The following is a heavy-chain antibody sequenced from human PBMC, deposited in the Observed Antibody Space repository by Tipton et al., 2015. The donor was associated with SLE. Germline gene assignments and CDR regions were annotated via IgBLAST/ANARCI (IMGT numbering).Heavy chain of an antibody. CDR3: AKDLVTFGGVIVMGDAFDI. CDR1: GFTFSSYA. D-gene: IGHD3-16*02. Sequence: SLRLSCSASGFTFSSYAMHWVRQAPGKGLEYVSAISSNGGSTYYADSVKGRFTISRDNSKNTLYLQMNSLRAEDTAVYYCAKDLVTFGGVIVMGDAFDIWGQGTMVTVSS. J-gene: IGHJ3*02. V-gene: IGHV3-64*04. CDR2: ISSNGGST.